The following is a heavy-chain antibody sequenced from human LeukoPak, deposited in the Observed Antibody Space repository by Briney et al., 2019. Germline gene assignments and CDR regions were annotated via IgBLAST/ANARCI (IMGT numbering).Heavy chain of an antibody. D-gene: IGHD3-10*01. CDR1: GGSISSSSYY. Sequence: SETLSLTCTVSGGSISSSSYYWGWIRQPPRKELEWIGSIYYSGSTYYNPSLKSRVTISVDTSKNQFSLKLSSVTAADTAVYYCARLGRFEDPAWGQGTLVTVSS. CDR3: ARLGRFEDPA. CDR2: IYYSGST. V-gene: IGHV4-39*01. J-gene: IGHJ5*02.